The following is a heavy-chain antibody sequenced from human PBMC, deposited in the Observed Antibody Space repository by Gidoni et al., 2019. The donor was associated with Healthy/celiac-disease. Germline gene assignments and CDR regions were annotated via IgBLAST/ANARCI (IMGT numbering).Heavy chain of an antibody. J-gene: IGHJ4*02. Sequence: QITLKESGPTLFTPTQTHTLACTFSWFSLSTIGVGVGWIRQPPGKALEWLALIYWVDDKRNSPSLKSRLTITKDSDKNQVVLKMNNMDPGDTATDYCAHSKGKVAGRVSWFDYWGQGTMVTVSS. CDR2: IYWVDDK. CDR1: WFSLSTIGVG. D-gene: IGHD6-19*01. CDR3: AHSKGKVAGRVSWFDY. V-gene: IGHV2-5*02.